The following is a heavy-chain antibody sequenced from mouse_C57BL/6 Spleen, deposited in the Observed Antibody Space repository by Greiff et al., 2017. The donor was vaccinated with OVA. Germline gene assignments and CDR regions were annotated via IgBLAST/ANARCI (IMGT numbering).Heavy chain of an antibody. D-gene: IGHD1-1*01. V-gene: IGHV5-16*01. CDR1: GFTFSDYY. Sequence: DVKLVESEGGLVQPGSSMKLSCTASGFTFSDYYMAWVRQVPEKGLEWVANINYDGSSTYYLDSLKSRFIISRDNAKNILYLQMSSLKSEDTATYYCARYYYGSSYGYFDVWGTGTTVTVSS. CDR2: INYDGSST. CDR3: ARYYYGSSYGYFDV. J-gene: IGHJ1*03.